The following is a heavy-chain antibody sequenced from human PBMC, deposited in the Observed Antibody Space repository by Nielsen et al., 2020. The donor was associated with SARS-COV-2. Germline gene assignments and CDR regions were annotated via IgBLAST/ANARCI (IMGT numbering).Heavy chain of an antibody. Sequence: ETLSLTCTVSGGSISSYYWSWVRQAPGKGLEWVSAISGSGGSTYYADSVKGRFTISRDNSKNTLYLQMNSLRAEDTAVYYCAKGGRGGATSRIDYWGQGTLVTVSS. CDR1: GGSISSYY. CDR3: AKGGRGGATSRIDY. V-gene: IGHV3-23*01. CDR2: ISGSGGST. D-gene: IGHD1-26*01. J-gene: IGHJ4*02.